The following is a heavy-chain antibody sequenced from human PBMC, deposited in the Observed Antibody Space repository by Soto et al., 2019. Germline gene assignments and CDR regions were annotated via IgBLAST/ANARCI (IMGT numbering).Heavy chain of an antibody. CDR3: ARGGYIERMAFDI. CDR2: ISSSSSYT. Sequence: QVQLVESGGGLVKPGGSLRLSCAASGFTFSDYYMSWIRQAPGKGLEWVSYISSSSSYTNYAHSVKGRFTISRDNAKNSLCLQMNSLRAEATAVYYCARGGYIERMAFDIWGQGTMVTVSS. J-gene: IGHJ3*02. CDR1: GFTFSDYY. V-gene: IGHV3-11*06. D-gene: IGHD3-9*01.